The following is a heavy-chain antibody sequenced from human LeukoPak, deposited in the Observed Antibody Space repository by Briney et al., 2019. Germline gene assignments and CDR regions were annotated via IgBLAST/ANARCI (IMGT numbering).Heavy chain of an antibody. Sequence: GSLRLSCAASGFTFSDYYMSWIRQPPGKGLEWIGSIYYSGSTYYNPSLKSRVTISVDTSKNQFSLKLSSVTAADTAVYYCARRVQLWLRAIDPWGQGTLVTVSS. CDR2: IYYSGST. CDR3: ARRVQLWLRAIDP. CDR1: GFTFSDYY. D-gene: IGHD5-18*01. V-gene: IGHV4-39*01. J-gene: IGHJ5*02.